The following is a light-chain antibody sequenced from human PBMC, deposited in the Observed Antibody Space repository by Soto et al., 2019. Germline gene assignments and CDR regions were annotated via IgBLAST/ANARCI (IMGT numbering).Light chain of an antibody. V-gene: IGKV1-5*03. CDR1: TNLGYV. Sequence: IRLTQSPSTLSAAXGDSVTINCRASTNLGYVLARYQQKAGXGAKFXIYWASRLENGVTSRFSGSGYGEEYNITITSLQPDDFATYDCQQYNSYFTFGQGTRLEIK. J-gene: IGKJ5*01. CDR3: QQYNSYFT. CDR2: WAS.